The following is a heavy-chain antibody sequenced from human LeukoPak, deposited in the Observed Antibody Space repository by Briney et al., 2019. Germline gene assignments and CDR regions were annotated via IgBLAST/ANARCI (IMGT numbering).Heavy chain of an antibody. Sequence: GGSLRLSCAASGFTFSSYAMHWVRQAPGKGLEWVAVISYDGSNKYYADSVKGRFTISRDNSKNTLYLQMNSPRAEDTAVYYCARANSEYSSSWYRTTSEAYYFDYWGQGTLVTVSS. J-gene: IGHJ4*02. CDR2: ISYDGSNK. CDR3: ARANSEYSSSWYRTTSEAYYFDY. D-gene: IGHD6-13*01. CDR1: GFTFSSYA. V-gene: IGHV3-30*04.